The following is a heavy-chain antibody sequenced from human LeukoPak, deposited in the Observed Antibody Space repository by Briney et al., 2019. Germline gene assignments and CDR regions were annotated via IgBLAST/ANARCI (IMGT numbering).Heavy chain of an antibody. Sequence: GGSLRLSCAASGFPFSSHGMHWVRQAPGKGLEWVAVISYDGSKNYYAESVKGRFTISRDNAMNTLYLQMNGLRAEDTAVYYCARWVVTAADIDYWGEGTLVTVSS. CDR3: ARWVVTAADIDY. CDR2: ISYDGSKN. J-gene: IGHJ4*02. V-gene: IGHV3-30*03. CDR1: GFPFSSHG. D-gene: IGHD2-15*01.